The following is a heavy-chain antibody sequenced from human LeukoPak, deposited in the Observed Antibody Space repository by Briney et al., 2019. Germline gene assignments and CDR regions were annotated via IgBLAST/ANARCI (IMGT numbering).Heavy chain of an antibody. CDR3: AKGTVRFLEWSQRGYFDY. D-gene: IGHD3-3*01. V-gene: IGHV3-23*01. CDR1: GFTFSNYA. J-gene: IGHJ4*02. CDR2: ISSTVINT. Sequence: PGGSLRLSCAASGFTFSNYAMTWVRQAPGKGLEWVSSISSTVINTYNADSVKGRFTISRDNSKNTLYLQMNSLRADDTAIYYCAKGTVRFLEWSQRGYFDYWGQVILVTVSS.